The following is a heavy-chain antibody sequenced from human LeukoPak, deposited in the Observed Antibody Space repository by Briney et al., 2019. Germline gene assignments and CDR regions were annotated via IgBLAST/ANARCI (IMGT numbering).Heavy chain of an antibody. CDR1: GFTFSSYG. Sequence: PGRSLRLSCAASGFTFSSYGMHWVRQAPGKGLEWVAVISYDGSNKYYADSVKGRFTISRDNSKNTLYLQMNSLRAEDTAVYYCAKDFAFLYGTEPYYYYGMDVWGQGTTVTVSS. CDR2: ISYDGSNK. D-gene: IGHD2-8*01. CDR3: AKDFAFLYGTEPYYYYGMDV. J-gene: IGHJ6*02. V-gene: IGHV3-30*18.